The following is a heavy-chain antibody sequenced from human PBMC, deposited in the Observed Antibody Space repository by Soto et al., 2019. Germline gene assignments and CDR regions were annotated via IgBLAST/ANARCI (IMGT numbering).Heavy chain of an antibody. CDR3: ARPPQYYDSSGYYGY. V-gene: IGHV3-21*01. CDR1: GFTFSSYS. D-gene: IGHD3-22*01. Sequence: EVQLVESGGGLVKPGGSLRLSCAASGFTFSSYSMNWVRQAPGKGLEWVSSISSSSSYIYYADSVKGRFTISRDNAKHSLYLQMNSLRAEDTAVYYCARPPQYYDSSGYYGYWGQGTLVTVSS. J-gene: IGHJ4*02. CDR2: ISSSSSYI.